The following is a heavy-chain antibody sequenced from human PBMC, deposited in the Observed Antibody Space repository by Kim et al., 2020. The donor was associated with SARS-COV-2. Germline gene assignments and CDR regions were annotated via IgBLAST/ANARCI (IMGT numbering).Heavy chain of an antibody. CDR1: GFTFSSYL. D-gene: IGHD1-26*01. Sequence: GGSLRLSCAASGFTFSSYLMHWVRQSPKKRLVWVATINFDGTTRTYADTVKGRFSISRDNDTSTLFLQMNSLSAEDTGFYYCVKDLWVGNRKKAFDVCGQEKLDCVSS. CDR3: VKDLWVGNRKKAFDV. J-gene: IGHJ3*01. V-gene: IGHV3-74*03. CDR2: INFDGTTR.